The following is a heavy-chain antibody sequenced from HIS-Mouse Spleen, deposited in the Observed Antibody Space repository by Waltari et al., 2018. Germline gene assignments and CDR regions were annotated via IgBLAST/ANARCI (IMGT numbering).Heavy chain of an antibody. D-gene: IGHD6-19*01. CDR1: GFTFSSYG. CDR2: ISDDGSNK. CDR3: AKASSGWLDY. V-gene: IGHV3-30*18. J-gene: IGHJ4*02. Sequence: QVQLVESGGGVVQPGRSLRLSCAASGFTFSSYGMHWVRQAPGKGLEWVEVISDDGSNKYYADAVKGRFTISRDNSKNTLYLQMNSLRAEDTAVYYCAKASSGWLDYWGQGTLVTVSS.